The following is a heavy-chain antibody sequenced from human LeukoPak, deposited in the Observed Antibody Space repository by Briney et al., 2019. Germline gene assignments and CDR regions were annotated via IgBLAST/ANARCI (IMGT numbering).Heavy chain of an antibody. Sequence: PGRSLRLSCAASGFTFDDYAMHWVRQAPGKGLEWVSGISWNSGSIGYADSVKGRFTISGDNAKNSLYLQMNSLRAEDTALYYCAKDTTSNRAPPAEFDYWGQGTLVTVSS. V-gene: IGHV3-9*01. D-gene: IGHD1-14*01. CDR1: GFTFDDYA. CDR3: AKDTTSNRAPPAEFDY. CDR2: ISWNSGSI. J-gene: IGHJ4*02.